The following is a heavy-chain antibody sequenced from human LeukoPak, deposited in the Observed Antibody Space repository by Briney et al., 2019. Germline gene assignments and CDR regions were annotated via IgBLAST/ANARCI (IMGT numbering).Heavy chain of an antibody. Sequence: PAASVKVSCKASGYTFTSYDINWVRQATGQGLEWMGWMNPNSGNIGYAQKFQGRVTMTRNTSISTAYMELSSLRSEDTAVYYCARGALWFGEGWFDPWGQRTLVTVSS. CDR1: GYTFTSYD. CDR2: MNPNSGNI. V-gene: IGHV1-8*01. CDR3: ARGALWFGEGWFDP. J-gene: IGHJ5*02. D-gene: IGHD3-10*01.